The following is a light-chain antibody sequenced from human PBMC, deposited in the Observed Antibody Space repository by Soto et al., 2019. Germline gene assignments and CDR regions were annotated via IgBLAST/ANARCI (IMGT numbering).Light chain of an antibody. Sequence: ETVLTQSPGTVSLSPGERATLSCTTSQSVRSNYLAWYQQKPGQAPRLLIYGVFSMAAGIPDRFSGSGSGTDFTLTISGLEPDDSAVYYCQHYDGSPRTFGPGTKLEI. CDR1: QSVRSNY. CDR3: QHYDGSPRT. V-gene: IGKV3-20*01. CDR2: GVF. J-gene: IGKJ2*01.